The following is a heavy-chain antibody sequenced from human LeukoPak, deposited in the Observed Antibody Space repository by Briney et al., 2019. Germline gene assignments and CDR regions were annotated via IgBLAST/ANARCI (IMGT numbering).Heavy chain of an antibody. D-gene: IGHD3-22*01. CDR1: GFTFSSYG. V-gene: IGHV3-30*02. CDR3: AEDALSYYYDTSGYPAEFDY. J-gene: IGHJ4*02. CDR2: IRYDGNHK. Sequence: GGSLRLSCAASGFTFSSYGMHWVRQAPGKGLEWVAFIRYDGNHKYYADSVKGRFTISRDNSKNTLYLQMNSLRAEDTAVYYCAEDALSYYYDTSGYPAEFDYWGQGTLVTVSS.